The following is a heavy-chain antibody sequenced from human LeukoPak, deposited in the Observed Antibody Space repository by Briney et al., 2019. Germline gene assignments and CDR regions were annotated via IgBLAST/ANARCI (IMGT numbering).Heavy chain of an antibody. CDR3: ARIRDGYNDAYDI. J-gene: IGHJ3*02. D-gene: IGHD5-24*01. CDR2: INPDGDNT. V-gene: IGHV1-46*01. Sequence: ASVKVSCKASGYTFTNYYIHWVRQAPGQGLEWMGLINPDGDNTDYAQNFQGRVTMTRDTSTSTVYMGLSSLRSDDTAVYYCARIRDGYNDAYDIWGQGKMVTVSS. CDR1: GYTFTNYY.